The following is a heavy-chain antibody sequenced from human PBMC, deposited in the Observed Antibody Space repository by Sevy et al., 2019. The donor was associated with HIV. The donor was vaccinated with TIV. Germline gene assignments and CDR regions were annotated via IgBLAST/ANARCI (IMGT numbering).Heavy chain of an antibody. CDR2: ICYSGST. CDR3: ARTGYYREGWFDP. Sequence: SETLSLTCTVSGGSISSYYWSWIRQPPGKGLEWIGYICYSGSTNYNPSLKSRVTISVDTSKNQFSLKLSSVTAADTAVYYCARTGYYREGWFDPWGQGTLVTVSS. V-gene: IGHV4-59*13. D-gene: IGHD3-9*01. J-gene: IGHJ5*02. CDR1: GGSISSYY.